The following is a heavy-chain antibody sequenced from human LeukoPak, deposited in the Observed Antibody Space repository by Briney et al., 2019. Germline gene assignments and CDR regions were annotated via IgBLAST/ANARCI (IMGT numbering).Heavy chain of an antibody. V-gene: IGHV4-38-2*02. CDR1: GYSISSGYY. D-gene: IGHD5-24*01. CDR2: IYHSGST. CDR3: ARDQDGGDGYNW. Sequence: SETLSLTCTVSGYSISSGYYWGWIRQPPGKGLEWIGSIYHSGSTYYNPSLKSRVTISVDTSKNQFSLKLSSVTAADTAVHYCARDQDGGDGYNWWGQGTLVTVSS. J-gene: IGHJ4*02.